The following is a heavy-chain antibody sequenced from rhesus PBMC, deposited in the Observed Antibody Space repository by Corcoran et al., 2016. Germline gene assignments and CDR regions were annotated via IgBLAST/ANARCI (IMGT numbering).Heavy chain of an antibody. V-gene: IGHV3-201*01. Sequence: EVQLVESGGALVQPGGSLRLSCAASGFTFDDYAIHWVRQAPGKGLEGVSGISWGGGSTYYADSVQGHFTISRDNAKNSLYLQMGSLRAEDTALYYCAAEGDYGSSFDYWGQGVLVTVSS. J-gene: IGHJ4*01. CDR3: AAEGDYGSSFDY. CDR1: GFTFDDYA. D-gene: IGHD4-29*01. CDR2: ISWGGGST.